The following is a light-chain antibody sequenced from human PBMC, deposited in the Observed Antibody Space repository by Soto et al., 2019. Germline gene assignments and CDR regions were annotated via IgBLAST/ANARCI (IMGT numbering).Light chain of an antibody. V-gene: IGKV1D-13*01. J-gene: IGKJ5*01. Sequence: AIQLTQSPSSLSASVGDRVTMTCRASQGISSDLAWYQQKPGHGPKLLIYRGSKLESGVPSRFSGNGSGTDFTVTISSLQPEDFATYFCQQFHYYPQITCGQGTRLQIK. CDR2: RGS. CDR1: QGISSD. CDR3: QQFHYYPQIT.